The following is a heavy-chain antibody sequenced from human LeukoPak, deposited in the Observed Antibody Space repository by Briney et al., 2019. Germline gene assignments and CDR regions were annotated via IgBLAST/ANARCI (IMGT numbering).Heavy chain of an antibody. Sequence: PSETLSLTCAVYGGSFSGYYWSWIRQPPGKGLEWIGEINHSGSTNYNPSLKSRVTISVDTSKNQFSLKLSSVTAADTAVYYCARESVINYYDSSGYYYWYNWFDPWGQGTLVIVSS. V-gene: IGHV4-34*01. CDR3: ARESVINYYDSSGYYYWYNWFDP. CDR1: GGSFSGYY. D-gene: IGHD3-22*01. CDR2: INHSGST. J-gene: IGHJ5*02.